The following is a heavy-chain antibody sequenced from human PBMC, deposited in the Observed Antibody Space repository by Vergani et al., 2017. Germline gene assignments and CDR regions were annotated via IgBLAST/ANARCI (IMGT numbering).Heavy chain of an antibody. CDR3: ARTVVPAAKSGAFDI. Sequence: EVQLVQSGAEVKTPGESLKISCKRSGYSFTSYWIGWVRQMPGKGLEWIGIIYPGDSDTRYSPSFQGQVTISADKSISTAYLQWSSLKASDTAMYYCARTVVPAAKSGAFDIWGQGTMVTVSS. CDR2: IYPGDSDT. J-gene: IGHJ3*02. V-gene: IGHV5-51*01. CDR1: GYSFTSYW. D-gene: IGHD2-2*01.